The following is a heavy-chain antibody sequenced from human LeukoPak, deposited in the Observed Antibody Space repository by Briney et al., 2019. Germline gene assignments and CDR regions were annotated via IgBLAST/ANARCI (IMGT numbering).Heavy chain of an antibody. CDR3: AGGPQEEDYYYYMDV. CDR1: GFTFSSYS. D-gene: IGHD3-16*01. Sequence: GSLRLSCAASGFTFSSYSMNWVRQAPGKGLEWVSYISSSSSTIYYADSVKGRFTISRDNAKNSLSLHMNSLRVEDTAVYYCAGGPQEEDYYYYMDVWGKGPRSPSP. CDR2: ISSSSSTI. V-gene: IGHV3-48*04. J-gene: IGHJ6*03.